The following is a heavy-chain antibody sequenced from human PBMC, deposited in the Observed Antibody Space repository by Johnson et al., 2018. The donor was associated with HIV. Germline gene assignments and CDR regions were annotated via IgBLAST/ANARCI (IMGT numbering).Heavy chain of an antibody. CDR2: ISSNGIGT. Sequence: VQLVESGGGVVQPGRSLRLSCAASGFTVSSNYMSWVRQAPGKGLEYVSAISSNGIGTYYANSVKGRFTISIDNSKNTLYLQMGSLRVEYMAVYYCARSRGPMRKDAFDIWGQGTKVTVSS. D-gene: IGHD3-10*01. J-gene: IGHJ3*02. CDR3: ARSRGPMRKDAFDI. CDR1: GFTVSSNY. V-gene: IGHV3-64*01.